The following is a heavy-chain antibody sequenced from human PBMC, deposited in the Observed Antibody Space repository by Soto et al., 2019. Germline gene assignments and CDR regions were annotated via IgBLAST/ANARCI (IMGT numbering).Heavy chain of an antibody. V-gene: IGHV3-30*18. Sequence: QVQLVESGGGVVQPGRSLRLSCAASGYTFSRHGMHWVRQAPGKGLEWVAVISYDGSKKYYEDSVKGRFTISRDNSKNTLYLQVNSLRAEDTAVYYCAKDRVESGLGEVDYWAQGTLVTVSS. CDR2: ISYDGSKK. CDR3: AKDRVESGLGEVDY. D-gene: IGHD3-16*01. CDR1: GYTFSRHG. J-gene: IGHJ4*02.